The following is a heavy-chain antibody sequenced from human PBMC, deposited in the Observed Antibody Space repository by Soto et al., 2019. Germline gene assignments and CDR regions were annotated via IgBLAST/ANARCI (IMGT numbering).Heavy chain of an antibody. CDR1: GFTFSSYA. D-gene: IGHD2-2*01. CDR2: ISYDGSNK. J-gene: IGHJ6*02. Sequence: QVQLVESGGGVVQPGRSLRLSCAASGFTFSSYAMHWVRQAPGKGLEWVAVISYDGSNKYYADSVKGRFTISRDNSKNTLYLQMNGLRAEDTAVYYCVAYPRSTHPYYGMDVWGQGTTVTVSS. CDR3: VAYPRSTHPYYGMDV. V-gene: IGHV3-30-3*01.